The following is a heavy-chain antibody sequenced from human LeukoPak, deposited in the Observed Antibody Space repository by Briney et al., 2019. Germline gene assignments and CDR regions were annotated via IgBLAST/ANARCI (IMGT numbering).Heavy chain of an antibody. CDR2: INSDGSST. D-gene: IGHD2-15*01. CDR1: GFTFSSYW. V-gene: IGHV3-74*01. Sequence: PGGSLRLSCAASGFTFSSYWMHWVRQAPGKGLVWVSRINSDGSSTNYADSVKGRVTISRDNAKNTLYLQMSSLRAEDTAVYYCARGLNTVVAATFGYWGQGTLVTVSS. CDR3: ARGLNTVVAATFGY. J-gene: IGHJ4*02.